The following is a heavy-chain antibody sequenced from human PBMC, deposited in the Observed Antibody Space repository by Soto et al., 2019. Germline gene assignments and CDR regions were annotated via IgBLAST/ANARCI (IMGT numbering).Heavy chain of an antibody. CDR2: INHSGDT. CDR1: GGSFSDYY. V-gene: IGHV4-34*01. CDR3: ARLRGGGDCSSTSCYEFYYYYYMDV. Sequence: PSETLSLTCAVYGGSFSDYYWNWIRQPPGKGLEWIGEINHSGDTNYNPSLKSRVTISVDTSKKQFSLKLSSVTAADTAEYYCARLRGGGDCSSTSCYEFYYYYYMDVWGKGTTVTVSS. D-gene: IGHD2-2*01. J-gene: IGHJ6*03.